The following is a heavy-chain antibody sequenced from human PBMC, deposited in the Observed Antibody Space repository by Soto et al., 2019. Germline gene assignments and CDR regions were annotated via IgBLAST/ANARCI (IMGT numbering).Heavy chain of an antibody. V-gene: IGHV3-53*01. Sequence: DVQLVESGGGLIQPGESLRLSCGAFGFTISGKKYVAWVPQAPGKGLEWVSALYDIDGSFYADSVKGRFTTSSDSSKTTVYLQMNDLRPDDTAVYYCATWHEREHAYDVWGLGTTVTVSS. CDR3: ATWHEREHAYDV. D-gene: IGHD1-1*01. CDR2: LYDIDGS. J-gene: IGHJ3*01. CDR1: GFTISGKKY.